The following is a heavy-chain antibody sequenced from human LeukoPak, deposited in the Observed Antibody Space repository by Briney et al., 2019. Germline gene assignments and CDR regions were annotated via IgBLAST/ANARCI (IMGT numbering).Heavy chain of an antibody. CDR2: INPSDGSI. CDR1: GYTFTSYW. CDR3: ATGKWSIGRRLYEVTYYYYYGMDV. J-gene: IGHJ6*02. V-gene: IGHV1-46*01. Sequence: GASVKVSCKASGYTFTSYWIQWVRQAPGQGLEWMGLINPSDGSIAYAQKFQGRVTITADESTSTAYMELSSLRSEDTAVYYCATGKWSIGRRLYEVTYYYYYGMDVWGQGTTVTVSS. D-gene: IGHD2-15*01.